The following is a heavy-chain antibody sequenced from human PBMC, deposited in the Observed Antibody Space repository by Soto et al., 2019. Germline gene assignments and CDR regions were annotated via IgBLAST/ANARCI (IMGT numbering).Heavy chain of an antibody. Sequence: HPGGSLRLSCAASGFTFSSYAIHWVRQAPGKGLEWVAVISYDGSNKYYADSVKGRFTISRDNSKNTLYLQMNSLRAEDTAVYYCARGGYSSSWHNWFDPWGQGTLVTVSS. V-gene: IGHV3-30-3*01. CDR2: ISYDGSNK. J-gene: IGHJ5*02. D-gene: IGHD6-13*01. CDR1: GFTFSSYA. CDR3: ARGGYSSSWHNWFDP.